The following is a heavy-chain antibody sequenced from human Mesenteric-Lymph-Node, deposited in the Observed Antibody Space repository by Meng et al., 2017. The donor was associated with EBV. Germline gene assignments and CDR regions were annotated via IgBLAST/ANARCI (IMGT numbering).Heavy chain of an antibody. Sequence: QVQLVQSGGEVKKPGASVKVSCKASGYTFINYDINWVRQAPGRGLEWMGWMNPNSGNTAYAQKFQGRVSMTRSTSITTAYMELTGLRSDDTAVYYCVRAFYGGNSDFWGQGTLVTVSS. J-gene: IGHJ4*02. V-gene: IGHV1-8*01. D-gene: IGHD4-23*01. CDR3: VRAFYGGNSDF. CDR1: GYTFINYD. CDR2: MNPNSGNT.